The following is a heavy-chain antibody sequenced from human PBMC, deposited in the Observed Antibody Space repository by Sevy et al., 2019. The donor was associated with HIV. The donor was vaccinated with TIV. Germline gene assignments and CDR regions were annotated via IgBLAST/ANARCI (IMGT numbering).Heavy chain of an antibody. CDR1: GFTSSSYA. J-gene: IGHJ4*02. V-gene: IGHV3-23*01. CDR3: AKASIEVAATTGGVFDY. Sequence: GGSLILSCVASGFTSSSYAMSWVRQAPGKGLEWVSSISESGAMTYYADSVKGRLTISRDNSKSTLYLQMNSLRAEDTAIYYCAKASIEVAATTGGVFDYWGQGTLVTVSS. CDR2: ISESGAMT. D-gene: IGHD6-19*01.